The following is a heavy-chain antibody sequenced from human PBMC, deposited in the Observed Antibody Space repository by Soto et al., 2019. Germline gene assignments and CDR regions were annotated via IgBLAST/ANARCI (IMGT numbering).Heavy chain of an antibody. CDR3: ARSPIYSSSSTGYYYMDV. D-gene: IGHD6-6*01. V-gene: IGHV1-18*01. Sequence: ASVKVSCKASGYTFTSYGISWVRQAPGQGLEWMGWISAYNGNTNYAQKLQGRVTMTTDTSTSTAYMELRSLRSDDTAVYYCARSPIYSSSSTGYYYMDVWGKGTTVTVSS. CDR1: GYTFTSYG. J-gene: IGHJ6*03. CDR2: ISAYNGNT.